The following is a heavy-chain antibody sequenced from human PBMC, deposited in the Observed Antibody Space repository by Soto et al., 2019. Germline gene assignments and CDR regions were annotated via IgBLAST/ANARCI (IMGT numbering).Heavy chain of an antibody. D-gene: IGHD2-2*01. CDR2: IWYDGSNK. Sequence: GGSLRLSCAASGFTFSSYGMHWVRQAPGKGLEWVAVIWYDGSNKYYADSVKGRFTISRDNSKNTLYLQMNSLRAEDTAVYYCARDLIVVVPAADQEGYYYGMDVWGQGTTVTVSS. J-gene: IGHJ6*02. CDR3: ARDLIVVVPAADQEGYYYGMDV. CDR1: GFTFSSYG. V-gene: IGHV3-33*01.